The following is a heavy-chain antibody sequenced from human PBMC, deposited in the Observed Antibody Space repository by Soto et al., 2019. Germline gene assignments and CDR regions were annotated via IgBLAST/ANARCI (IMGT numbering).Heavy chain of an antibody. J-gene: IGHJ6*02. Sequence: QVQLVESGGGVVQPGRSLRLSCAASGFTFSSYGMHWVRQAPGKGLEWAAVISYDGSNKYYADSVKGRFTITRDNSKNTLYLQMNSLRAEDTAVYYCAKDLAWFGEYTLDYGMDVWGQGTTVTVSS. CDR3: AKDLAWFGEYTLDYGMDV. D-gene: IGHD3-10*01. V-gene: IGHV3-30*18. CDR2: ISYDGSNK. CDR1: GFTFSSYG.